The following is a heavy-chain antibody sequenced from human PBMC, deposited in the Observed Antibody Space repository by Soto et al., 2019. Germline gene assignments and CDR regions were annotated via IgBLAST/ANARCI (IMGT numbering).Heavy chain of an antibody. CDR2: IIPIFGTA. V-gene: IGHV1-69*12. D-gene: IGHD5-12*01. Sequence: QVQLVQSGAEVKKPGSSVKVSCKASGGTFSSYAISWVRQAPGQGLEWMGGIIPIFGTANYAQKFQGRVTITADEATSTAYMELSSLRSEDTAVYYCASSVAKYNYYGMDVWGQGTTVTFS. CDR1: GGTFSSYA. CDR3: ASSVAKYNYYGMDV. J-gene: IGHJ6*02.